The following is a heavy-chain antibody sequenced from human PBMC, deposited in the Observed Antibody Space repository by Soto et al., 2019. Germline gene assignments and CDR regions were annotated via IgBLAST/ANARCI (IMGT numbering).Heavy chain of an antibody. CDR2: IYYGGTT. V-gene: IGHV4-39*01. CDR3: GRRSLLVAPT. J-gene: IGHJ4*02. Sequence: SETLSLTCTVSGGSISNTADYWAWIRQPPGKGLEWIGSIYYGGTTYYNTSLNSRVTVSADTSKNQFSLRLRSVTAADTAVYYCGRRSLLVAPTWGQGILVTVFS. CDR1: GGSISNTADY. D-gene: IGHD2-21*01.